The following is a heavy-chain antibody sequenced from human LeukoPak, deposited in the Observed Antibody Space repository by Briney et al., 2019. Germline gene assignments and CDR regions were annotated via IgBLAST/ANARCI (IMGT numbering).Heavy chain of an antibody. CDR2: IYYSGST. V-gene: IGHV4-31*03. Sequence: SQTLSLTCTVSGGSISSGDYYWSWIRQHPGKGLEGIGYIYYSGSTYYNPSLKSRVTISVDTSKNQFSLKLSSVTAADTAVYYCASASSGPGSYYYYGMDVWGQGTTVSVSS. J-gene: IGHJ6*02. D-gene: IGHD6-19*01. CDR1: GGSISSGDYY. CDR3: ASASSGPGSYYYYGMDV.